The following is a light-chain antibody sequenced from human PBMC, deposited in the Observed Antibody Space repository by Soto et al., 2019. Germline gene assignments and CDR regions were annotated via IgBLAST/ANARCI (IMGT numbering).Light chain of an antibody. Sequence: DIVLTQSPATLSLSPGERATLSCRASQSVSSYLAWYQHKPGQAPRLLIYDSSNRATGIPARFSGSGSGTDFTLTISSLEPEDFAVYYCQQRSNWPFYTFSQGTKHQIK. CDR2: DSS. J-gene: IGKJ2*01. CDR1: QSVSSY. CDR3: QQRSNWPFYT. V-gene: IGKV3-11*01.